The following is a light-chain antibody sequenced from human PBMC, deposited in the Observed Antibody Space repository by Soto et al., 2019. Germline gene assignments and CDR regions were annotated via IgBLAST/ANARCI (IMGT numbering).Light chain of an antibody. CDR1: QSVSSD. Sequence: EIVMTQSPDTLSVSPGESATLSCRASQSVSSDLAWYHQKPDQAPRLLSYGASTRATGIPARFSGSGSGTEFTLTISSLQSEDFAVYYCQQYHNWPITLGQGTRLEIK. CDR2: GAS. CDR3: QQYHNWPIT. V-gene: IGKV3-15*01. J-gene: IGKJ5*01.